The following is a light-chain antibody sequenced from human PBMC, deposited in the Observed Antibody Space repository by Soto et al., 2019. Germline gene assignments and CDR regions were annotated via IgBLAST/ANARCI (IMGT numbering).Light chain of an antibody. CDR3: QQYNSSRA. CDR1: QSISSW. V-gene: IGKV1-5*01. CDR2: DAS. J-gene: IGKJ1*01. Sequence: DIQMTQSPASLSASVGDRVTITCRASQSISSWLAWYQQKPGKAPKLLIYDASSLESGVPSRFSGSGSGTEFTLTISSLQPDDFATYYCQQYNSSRAFGQGTKVAIK.